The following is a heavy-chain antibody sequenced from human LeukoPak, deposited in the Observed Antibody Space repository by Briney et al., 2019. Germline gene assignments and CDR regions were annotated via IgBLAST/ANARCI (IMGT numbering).Heavy chain of an antibody. Sequence: SETLSLTCAVYGGSFSGYYWSWTRQPPGKGLEWIGEINHSGSTNYNPSLKSRVTISVDTSKNQFSLKLSSVTAADTAVYYCATDLGRGRGAFDIWGQGTMVTVSS. D-gene: IGHD1-1*01. CDR3: ATDLGRGRGAFDI. J-gene: IGHJ3*02. CDR2: INHSGST. V-gene: IGHV4-34*01. CDR1: GGSFSGYY.